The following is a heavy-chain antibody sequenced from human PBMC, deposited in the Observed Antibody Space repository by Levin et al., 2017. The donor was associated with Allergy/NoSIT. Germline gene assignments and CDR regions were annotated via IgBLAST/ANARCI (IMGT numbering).Heavy chain of an antibody. CDR1: GFTFSDHY. J-gene: IGHJ6*03. CDR2: IRNKPNIYTT. V-gene: IGHV3-72*01. D-gene: IGHD3-10*01. CDR3: AREMKGAIWAPNYGSGRYYYYYYMDV. Sequence: PGGSLRLSCAASGFTFSDHYMDWVRQAPGKGLEWVGRIRNKPNIYTTQYAASVKGRFSISRDDSKNSVYLQMNSLKTEDTAVYYCAREMKGAIWAPNYGSGRYYYYYYMDVWGKGTTVTVSS.